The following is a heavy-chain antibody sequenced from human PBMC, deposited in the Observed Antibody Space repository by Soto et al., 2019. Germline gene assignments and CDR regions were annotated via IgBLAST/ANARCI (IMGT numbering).Heavy chain of an antibody. CDR3: ATSPRFAFDI. CDR2: IYSSGST. Sequence: QVQLQESGPGLVKPSETLSLSCSVSGGSVNSVNYYWSWLRQPPGKGLEWIGYIYSSGSTNYNPSLKSRVTISVDTSKNQLSLRLNSVTTADTAGYYCATSPRFAFDIWGQGTMVTVSA. J-gene: IGHJ3*02. CDR1: GGSVNSVNYY. V-gene: IGHV4-61*01.